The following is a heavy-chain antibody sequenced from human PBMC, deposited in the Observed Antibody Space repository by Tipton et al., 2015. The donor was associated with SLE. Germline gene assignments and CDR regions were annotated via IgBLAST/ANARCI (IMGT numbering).Heavy chain of an antibody. Sequence: SLRLSCAASGFPFSNYAMTWVRQAPAKGLEWVSAISGSGGSTYFADSVKGRFIISRDNSKNTVYLQMNSLRPEDTAVYYCARRAVTNDWYFDLWGRGTLVTVSS. V-gene: IGHV3-23*01. CDR1: GFPFSNYA. D-gene: IGHD4-17*01. CDR2: ISGSGGST. J-gene: IGHJ2*01. CDR3: ARRAVTNDWYFDL.